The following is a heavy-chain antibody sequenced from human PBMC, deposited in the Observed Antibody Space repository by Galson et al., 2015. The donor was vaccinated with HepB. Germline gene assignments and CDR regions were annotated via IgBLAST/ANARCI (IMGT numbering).Heavy chain of an antibody. CDR3: AGGLRRTAFDI. CDR1: GFTFSSYW. CDR2: INSDGTYV. V-gene: IGHV3-74*01. D-gene: IGHD4-17*01. J-gene: IGHJ3*02. Sequence: SLRLSCAASGFTFSSYWMHWVRQVPGKGLVWVSRINSDGTYVNYADSVKGRFTISRDNSKNTLYLQMNSLRAEDTAVYYCAGGLRRTAFDIWGQGTMVTVSS.